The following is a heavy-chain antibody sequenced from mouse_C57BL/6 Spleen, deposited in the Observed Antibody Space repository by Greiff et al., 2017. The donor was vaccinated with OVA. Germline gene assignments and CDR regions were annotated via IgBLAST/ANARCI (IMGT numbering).Heavy chain of an antibody. J-gene: IGHJ4*01. CDR1: GYAFSSSW. CDR3: ANPAQATDYAMDY. CDR2: IYPGDGDT. Sequence: QVQLQQSGPELVKPGASVKISCKASGYAFSSSWMNWVKQRPGKGLEWIGRIYPGDGDTNYNGKFKGKATLTADKSSSTAYMQLSSLTSEDSAVYFCANPAQATDYAMDYWGQGTSVTVSS. V-gene: IGHV1-82*01. D-gene: IGHD3-2*02.